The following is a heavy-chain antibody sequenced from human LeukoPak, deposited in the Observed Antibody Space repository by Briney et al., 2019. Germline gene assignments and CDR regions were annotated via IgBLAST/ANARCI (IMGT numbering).Heavy chain of an antibody. CDR2: IIPIFGTA. CDR3: ARKKREALDY. J-gene: IGHJ4*02. Sequence: ASVKVSCKASGGTFSSYAISWVRQAPGQGLEWMGGIIPIFGTANYAQKFQGRVTITADESTSTAYMELRSLRSDDTAVYYCARKKREALDYWGQGTLVTVSS. CDR1: GGTFSSYA. V-gene: IGHV1-69*13.